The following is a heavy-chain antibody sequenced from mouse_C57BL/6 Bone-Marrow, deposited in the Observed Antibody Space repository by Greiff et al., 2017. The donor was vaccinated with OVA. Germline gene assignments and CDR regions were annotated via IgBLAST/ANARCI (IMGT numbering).Heavy chain of an antibody. Sequence: DVMLVESGGGLVKPGGSLKLSCAASGFTFSDYGMHWVRQAPEKGLEWVAYISSGSSTIYYADTVKGRFTISRDNAKNTLFLQMTSLRSEDTAMYYCARQNGNWFAYWGQGTLVTVSA. CDR2: ISSGSSTI. CDR1: GFTFSDYG. V-gene: IGHV5-17*01. J-gene: IGHJ3*01. CDR3: ARQNGNWFAY.